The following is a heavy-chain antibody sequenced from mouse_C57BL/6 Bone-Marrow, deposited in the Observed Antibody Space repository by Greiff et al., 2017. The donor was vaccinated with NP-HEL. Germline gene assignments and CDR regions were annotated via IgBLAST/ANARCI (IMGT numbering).Heavy chain of an antibody. J-gene: IGHJ1*03. CDR1: GFTFSDYY. Sequence: EVQRVESEGGLVQPGSSMKLSCTASGFTFSDYYMAWVRQVPEKGLEWVANINYDGSSTYYLDSLKSRFIISRDNAKNILYLQMSSLKSEDTATYYCARETVVATRYFDVWGTGTTVTVSS. CDR2: INYDGSST. D-gene: IGHD1-1*01. CDR3: ARETVVATRYFDV. V-gene: IGHV5-16*01.